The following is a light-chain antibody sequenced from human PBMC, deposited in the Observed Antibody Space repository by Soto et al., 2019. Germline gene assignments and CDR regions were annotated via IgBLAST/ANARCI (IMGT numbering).Light chain of an antibody. V-gene: IGLV2-14*03. J-gene: IGLJ2*01. Sequence: QSVLTQPASVSGSPGQSITISLAGTSSDVGSYIYVSWFQQLPGKVPKLIIYNVSNRPSGVSNRFSGSKSGNTASLTISGLEAEDEADYYCGSYTTSNTVIFGGGTKVTVL. CDR1: SSDVGSYIY. CDR2: NVS. CDR3: GSYTTSNTVI.